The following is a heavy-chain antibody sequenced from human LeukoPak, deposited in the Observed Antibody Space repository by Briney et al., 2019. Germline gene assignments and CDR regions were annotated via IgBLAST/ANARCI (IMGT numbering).Heavy chain of an antibody. CDR1: GFTFSSYS. V-gene: IGHV3-21*01. CDR3: ARRRVGAANWFDP. Sequence: GVSLRLSCAASGFTFSSYSMNWVRQAPGKGLEWVSSISSSSSYIYYADSVKGRFTISRDNAKNSLYLQMNSLRAEDTAVYYCARRRVGAANWFDPWGQGTLVTVSS. J-gene: IGHJ5*02. D-gene: IGHD1-26*01. CDR2: ISSSSSYI.